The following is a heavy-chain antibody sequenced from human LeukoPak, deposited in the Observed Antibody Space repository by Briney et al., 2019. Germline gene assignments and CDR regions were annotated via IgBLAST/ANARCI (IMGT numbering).Heavy chain of an antibody. Sequence: GGSLRLSCAASGFTFSSYAMSWVRQAPGKGLEWVSAISGSGGSTYYADSVKGRFTISRDNSKNTLYLQMNSLRAEDTAVYYCAKDLNRFGSGWYVGGIYYFDYWGQGTLVTVSS. CDR2: ISGSGGST. V-gene: IGHV3-23*01. D-gene: IGHD6-19*01. J-gene: IGHJ4*02. CDR3: AKDLNRFGSGWYVGGIYYFDY. CDR1: GFTFSSYA.